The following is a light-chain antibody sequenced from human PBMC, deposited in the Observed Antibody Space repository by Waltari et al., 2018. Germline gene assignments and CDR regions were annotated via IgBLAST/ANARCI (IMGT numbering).Light chain of an antibody. V-gene: IGKV3-20*01. CDR3: QHYVSLPVT. CDR1: QSIGRY. J-gene: IGKJ1*01. CDR2: GTS. Sequence: EIVLTQSPGTLSLSPGERATLSCRASQSIGRYLAWYQQKPGQPPRLLIYGTSNRATGIPDRCSGGGSATDFSLTISRLEPEDVAMYYCQHYVSLPVTFGQGTKVEIK.